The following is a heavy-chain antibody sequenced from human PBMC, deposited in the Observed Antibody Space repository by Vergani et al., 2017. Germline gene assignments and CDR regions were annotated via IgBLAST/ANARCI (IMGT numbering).Heavy chain of an antibody. Sequence: LESGGGLVQPGGSIRLSCFVSGFTFSTFNMHWVRQIPGKGLEYISGISSDGKSTNYAKSVKGRFIVTRDNSKNSLHLQMGNLRVEDTGIYYCARDKSKRAPAVMGTYYYYMDVWGKGTKVTVSS. CDR1: GFTFSTFN. J-gene: IGHJ6*03. CDR2: ISSDGKST. V-gene: IGHV3-64*01. CDR3: ARDKSKRAPAVMGTYYYYMDV. D-gene: IGHD3-16*01.